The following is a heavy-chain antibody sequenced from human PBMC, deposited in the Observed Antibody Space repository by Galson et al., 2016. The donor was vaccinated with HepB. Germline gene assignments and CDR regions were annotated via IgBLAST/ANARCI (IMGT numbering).Heavy chain of an antibody. CDR3: ARELPYYYDKSGYYVDAFDI. CDR2: IIPIFGTA. CDR1: GGTFSSYA. V-gene: IGHV1-69*06. J-gene: IGHJ3*02. D-gene: IGHD3-22*01. Sequence: SVKVSCKASGGTFSSYAISWVRQAPGQGLEWMGGIIPIFGTANYAQKFQGSVTLTADKSTSTAYMELSSLRSEDTAVYYCARELPYYYDKSGYYVDAFDIWGQGTMVTVSS.